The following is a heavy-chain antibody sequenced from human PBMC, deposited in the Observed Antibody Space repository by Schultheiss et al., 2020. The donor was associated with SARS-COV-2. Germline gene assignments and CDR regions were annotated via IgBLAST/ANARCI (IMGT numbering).Heavy chain of an antibody. CDR1: GYTFTGYY. J-gene: IGHJ6*02. D-gene: IGHD2-2*01. V-gene: IGHV1-2*02. Sequence: ASVKVSCKASGYTFTGYYMHWVRQAPGQGLEWMGWINPNSGGTNYAQKFQGRVTMTRDTSITTVYMELRSLRSDDTAVYYCARGHQLPSHYYYYGMDVWGQGTTVTVSS. CDR2: INPNSGGT. CDR3: ARGHQLPSHYYYYGMDV.